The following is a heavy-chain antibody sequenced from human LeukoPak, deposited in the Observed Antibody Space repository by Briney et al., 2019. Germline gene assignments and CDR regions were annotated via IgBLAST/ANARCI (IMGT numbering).Heavy chain of an antibody. CDR2: IRYDGSNK. CDR3: AKLWYSSSAPIDY. CDR1: GFTFSSYG. D-gene: IGHD6-6*01. Sequence: GSLRLSCAASGFTFSSYGMHWVRQAPGKGLEWVAFIRYDGSNKYYADSVKGRFTISRDNSKNTLYLQMNSLRAEDTAVYYCAKLWYSSSAPIDYWGQGTLVTVSS. V-gene: IGHV3-30*02. J-gene: IGHJ4*02.